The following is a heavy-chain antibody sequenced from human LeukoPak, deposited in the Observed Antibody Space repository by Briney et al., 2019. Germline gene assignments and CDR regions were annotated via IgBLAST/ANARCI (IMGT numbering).Heavy chain of an antibody. V-gene: IGHV3-7*03. Sequence: PGGSLRLSCAASGFTLRSYWMTWVRQAPGKGLEWVANIKQDGSEIHYVDSVKGRFTISRDNAKNSLHLQMNSLRVEDTAVYYCAKDRTVGASYWYFDLWGRGTLVTVSS. CDR1: GFTLRSYW. D-gene: IGHD1-26*01. CDR2: IKQDGSEI. J-gene: IGHJ2*01. CDR3: AKDRTVGASYWYFDL.